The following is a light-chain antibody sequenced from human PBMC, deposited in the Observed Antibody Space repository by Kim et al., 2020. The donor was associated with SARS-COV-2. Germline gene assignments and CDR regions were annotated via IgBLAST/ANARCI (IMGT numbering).Light chain of an antibody. CDR3: QQLT. Sequence: PSSLSASVGDRVTITCRASQGISSYLAWYQQKPGKAPKLLIYAASTLQSGVPSRFSGSGSGTDFTLTISSLQPEDFATYYCQQLTFGPGTKVDIK. V-gene: IGKV1-9*01. CDR1: QGISSY. J-gene: IGKJ3*01. CDR2: AAS.